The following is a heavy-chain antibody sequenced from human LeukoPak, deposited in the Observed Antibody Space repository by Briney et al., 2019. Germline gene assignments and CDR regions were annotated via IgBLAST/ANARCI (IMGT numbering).Heavy chain of an antibody. D-gene: IGHD3-22*01. Sequence: PKASVKVSYKVSGYTFTSYGISWVRQAPGQGLEWMGWISAYNGNTNYAQKLQGRVTMTTDTSTSTAYMELRSLRSDDTAVYYCARWESTYYYDSSGFQHWGQGTLVTVSS. V-gene: IGHV1-18*01. CDR1: GYTFTSYG. J-gene: IGHJ1*01. CDR2: ISAYNGNT. CDR3: ARWESTYYYDSSGFQH.